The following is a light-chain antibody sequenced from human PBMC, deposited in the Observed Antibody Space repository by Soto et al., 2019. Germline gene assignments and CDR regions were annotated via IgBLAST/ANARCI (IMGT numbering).Light chain of an antibody. CDR1: QSVSSY. V-gene: IGKV3-11*01. Sequence: EIVLTQSPATLSLSPGERATLSCRASQSVSSYLAWYQQKPGQAPMLLIYDASNRATGIPARFSGSGSGTDFTLTISSLEPEDFGVYYCQQRSDGPPLTFVGGTKVEMK. CDR2: DAS. J-gene: IGKJ4*01. CDR3: QQRSDGPPLT.